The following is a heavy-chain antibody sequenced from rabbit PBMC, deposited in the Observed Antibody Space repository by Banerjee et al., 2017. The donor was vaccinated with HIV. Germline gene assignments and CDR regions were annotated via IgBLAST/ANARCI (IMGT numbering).Heavy chain of an antibody. V-gene: IGHV1S43*01. CDR2: IYVNSGST. CDR1: GIDFSSWYY. D-gene: IGHD1-1*01. J-gene: IGHJ4*01. CDR3: ARDLTGVIGWNFGW. Sequence: QQLEESGGGLVKPGGTLTLTCKVSGIDFSSWYYMCWVRQAPGKGLELVGCIYVNSGSTWYASWVNGRFTISRSTSLNTVDLKMTSLTAADTATYFCARDLTGVIGWNFGWWGPGTLVTVS.